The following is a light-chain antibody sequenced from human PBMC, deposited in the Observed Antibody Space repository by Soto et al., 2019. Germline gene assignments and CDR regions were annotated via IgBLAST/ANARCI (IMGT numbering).Light chain of an antibody. V-gene: IGKV3-20*01. Sequence: EIVLTQSPGTLSLSPGERATLSCRASQSVTSSYLAWYQQKPGQAPRLLIYGASIRATGIPDRFSGSGSGTDFTLTISRLEPEDFAVYYCQPYGSSRWTFGQGTKVEIK. J-gene: IGKJ1*01. CDR1: QSVTSSY. CDR2: GAS. CDR3: QPYGSSRWT.